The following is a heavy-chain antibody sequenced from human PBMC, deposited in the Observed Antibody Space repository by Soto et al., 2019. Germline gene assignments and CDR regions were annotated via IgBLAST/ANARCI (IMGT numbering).Heavy chain of an antibody. Sequence: SETLSLTCTVSGGSISSYYWSWIRQPPGKGLEWIGYIYYSGSTNYNPSLKSRVTISVDTSKNQFSLKLSSVTAADTAVYYCASQVCGGGRCYCFDPWGQGTLVTVSS. V-gene: IGHV4-59*08. CDR3: ASQVCGGGRCYCFDP. CDR2: IYYSGST. J-gene: IGHJ5*02. D-gene: IGHD2-15*01. CDR1: GGSISSYY.